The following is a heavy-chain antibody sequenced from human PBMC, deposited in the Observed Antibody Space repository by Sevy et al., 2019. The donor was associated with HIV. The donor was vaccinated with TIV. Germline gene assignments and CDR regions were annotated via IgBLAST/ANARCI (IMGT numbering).Heavy chain of an antibody. CDR2: IKSKTDGGPT. J-gene: IGHJ4*02. V-gene: IGHV3-15*01. CDR3: RFSPDYYVSSCYYPVNY. CDR1: GFTFSNAW. D-gene: IGHD3-22*01. Sequence: GGSLRLSCAASGFTFSNAWMSWVRQAPGKGLEWVGRIKSKTDGGPTDYAAPVKGRFTISRDDSKNTLYLQMNSLKTEDTAVYYCRFSPDYYVSSCYYPVNYWGQGTLVTVSS.